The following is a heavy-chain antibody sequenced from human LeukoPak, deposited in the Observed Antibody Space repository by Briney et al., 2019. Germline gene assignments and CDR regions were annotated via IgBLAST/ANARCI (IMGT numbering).Heavy chain of an antibody. CDR1: GDSVSSNFVT. Sequence: SQTLSLTCAVSGDSVSSNFVTWNCIRQSPSRGLEWLGRTYYRSKWSDDYAVSVKSRITINPDTSKNQFSLQLNSLTPEDTAVYYCARVRGGIFDYWGQGTPVTVSS. CDR2: TYYRSKWSD. V-gene: IGHV6-1*01. CDR3: ARVRGGIFDY. D-gene: IGHD2-15*01. J-gene: IGHJ4*02.